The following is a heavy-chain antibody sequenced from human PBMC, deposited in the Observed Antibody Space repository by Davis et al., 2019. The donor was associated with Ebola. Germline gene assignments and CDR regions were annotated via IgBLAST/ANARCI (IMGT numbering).Heavy chain of an antibody. CDR3: ARFAYGDAGDY. D-gene: IGHD4-17*01. Sequence: GGSLRLSCAASGITFSGSAMHWVRQASGKGLEWVGRIRSKANSYATAYAASVKGRFTISRDDSKNTAYLQMNSLKTEDTAVYYCARFAYGDAGDYWGQGTLVTVSS. CDR2: IRSKANSYAT. CDR1: GITFSGSA. V-gene: IGHV3-73*01. J-gene: IGHJ4*02.